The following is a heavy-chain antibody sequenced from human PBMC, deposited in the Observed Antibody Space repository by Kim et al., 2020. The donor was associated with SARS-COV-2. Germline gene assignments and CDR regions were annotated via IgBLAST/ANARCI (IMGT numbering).Heavy chain of an antibody. CDR2: IYPGDSDT. CDR1: GYSFTSYW. V-gene: IGHV5-51*01. J-gene: IGHJ6*02. Sequence: GESLKISCKGSGYSFTSYWIGWVRQMPGKGLEWMGIIYPGDSDTRYSPSFQGQVTISADKSISTAYLQWSSLKASDTAMYYCARTPAHDYYYYGMDVWGQGTTVTVSS. CDR3: ARTPAHDYYYYGMDV.